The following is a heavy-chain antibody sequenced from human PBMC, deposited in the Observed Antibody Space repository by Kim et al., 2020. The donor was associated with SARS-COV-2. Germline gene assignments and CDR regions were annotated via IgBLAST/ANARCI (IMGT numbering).Heavy chain of an antibody. Sequence: GGSLRLSCAASGFTFSSYEMNWVRQAPGKGLEWVSYISSSGSTIYYAYSVKGRCTISRDNAKNSLNLQMNSLSAEDTAVYYCARAPGATTRYYYYYGMD. J-gene: IGHJ6*01. D-gene: IGHD1-26*01. CDR2: ISSSGSTI. CDR3: ARAPGATTRYYYYYGMD. CDR1: GFTFSSYE. V-gene: IGHV3-48*03.